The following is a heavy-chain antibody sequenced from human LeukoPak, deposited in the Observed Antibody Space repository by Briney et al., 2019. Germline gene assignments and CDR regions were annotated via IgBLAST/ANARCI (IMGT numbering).Heavy chain of an antibody. J-gene: IGHJ4*02. CDR1: GGTFSSYA. CDR3: AAEGLRFLEWLYPWGY. D-gene: IGHD3-3*01. Sequence: SVKVSCKASGGTFSSYAINWVRQASGQGLEWMGGIIPIFGTANYAQKFQGRVTITADESTSTAYMELSSLRSEDTAVYYCAAEGLRFLEWLYPWGYWGQGTLVTVSS. V-gene: IGHV1-69*01. CDR2: IIPIFGTA.